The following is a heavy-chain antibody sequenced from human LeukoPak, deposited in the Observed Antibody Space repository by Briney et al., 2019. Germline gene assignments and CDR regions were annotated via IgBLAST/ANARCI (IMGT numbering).Heavy chain of an antibody. J-gene: IGHJ6*02. D-gene: IGHD3-9*01. Sequence: ASVKVSCKASGYTFTSYDINWVRRATGQGLEWMGWMNPNSGNTGYAQKFQGRVTMTRSTSISTAYMELSSLRSEDTAVYYCARPIGGYYDILTGYRKTYGMDVWGQGTTVTVSS. CDR3: ARPIGGYYDILTGYRKTYGMDV. CDR2: MNPNSGNT. V-gene: IGHV1-8*01. CDR1: GYTFTSYD.